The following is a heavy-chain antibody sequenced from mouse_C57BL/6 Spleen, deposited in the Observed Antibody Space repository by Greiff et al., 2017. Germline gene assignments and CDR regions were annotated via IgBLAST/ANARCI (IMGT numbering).Heavy chain of an antibody. D-gene: IGHD1-1*01. V-gene: IGHV1-69*01. J-gene: IGHJ2*01. Sequence: QVQLKQPGAELVMPGASVKLSCKASGYTFTSYWMHWVKQRPGQGLEWIGEIDPSDSYTNYNQKFKGKSTLTVDKSSSTAYMQLSSLTSEDSAVYYCARGNSYPWYWGQGTTLTVSS. CDR2: IDPSDSYT. CDR3: ARGNSYPWY. CDR1: GYTFTSYW.